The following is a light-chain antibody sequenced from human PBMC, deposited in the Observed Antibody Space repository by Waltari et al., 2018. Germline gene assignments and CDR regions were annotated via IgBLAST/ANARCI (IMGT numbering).Light chain of an antibody. CDR1: QSISNW. Sequence: DIQITQSPSTLSASVGDRFTITFRASQSISNWLAWYQQKPGKAPKLLIYKASTLESGVPARCSGSGSGTEITLTISILQPDDFATDYCQQYNSYSLLTFGGGTKVEIK. V-gene: IGKV1-5*03. J-gene: IGKJ4*02. CDR2: KAS. CDR3: QQYNSYSLLT.